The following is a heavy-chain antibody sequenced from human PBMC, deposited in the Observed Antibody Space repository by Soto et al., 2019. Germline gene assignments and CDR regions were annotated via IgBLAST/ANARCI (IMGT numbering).Heavy chain of an antibody. D-gene: IGHD3-10*01. J-gene: IGHJ5*02. Sequence: SETLSLTCTVSGGSISSGDYYWSWIRQPPGKGLEWIGYIYYSGSTYYDPSLKSRVTISVDTSKNQFSLKLSSVTAADTAVYYCARDRSEMVRGVIYNWFDPWGQGTLVTVSS. CDR1: GGSISSGDYY. CDR3: ARDRSEMVRGVIYNWFDP. V-gene: IGHV4-30-4*01. CDR2: IYYSGST.